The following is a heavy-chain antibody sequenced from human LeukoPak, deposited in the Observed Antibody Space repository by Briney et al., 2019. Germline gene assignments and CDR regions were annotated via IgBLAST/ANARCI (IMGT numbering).Heavy chain of an antibody. CDR2: INHSGST. D-gene: IGHD5-18*01. CDR1: GGSFSGYY. CDR3: ARGLRGYSYGRLFDY. Sequence: SETLSLTCAVDGGSFSGYYWSWIRQPPGKGLEWNGEINHSGSTNYNPSLKSRVTISVDTSKNQFSLKLSSVTAADTAVYYCARGLRGYSYGRLFDYWGQGTLVTVSS. J-gene: IGHJ4*02. V-gene: IGHV4-34*01.